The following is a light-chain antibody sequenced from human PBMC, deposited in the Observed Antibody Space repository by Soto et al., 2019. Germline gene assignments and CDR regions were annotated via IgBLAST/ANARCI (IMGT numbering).Light chain of an antibody. Sequence: DVVMTHAPDSLAVSLGERATINCKSSQSVLYNSNNKNHLGWFQQKPGHPPKLLIYGASFRPSGVPDRFSGSGSGTDFTLTISSLQAEDVAVYYCQQYYSIPFTFAQGTRLEIK. CDR3: QQYYSIPFT. CDR1: QSVLYNSNNKNH. J-gene: IGKJ5*01. CDR2: GAS. V-gene: IGKV4-1*01.